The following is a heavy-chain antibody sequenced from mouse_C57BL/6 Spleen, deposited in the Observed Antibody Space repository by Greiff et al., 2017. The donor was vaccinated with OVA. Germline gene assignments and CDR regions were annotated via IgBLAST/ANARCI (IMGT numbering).Heavy chain of an antibody. J-gene: IGHJ4*01. CDR3: ARGVTTVVANAMDY. CDR2: IYPRSGNT. Sequence: QVQLQQSGAELARPGASVKLSCKASGYTFTSYGISWVKQRTGQGLEWIGEIYPRSGNTYYNEKFKGKATLTPDKSASTAYMELRSLTSEDSAVYFCARGVTTVVANAMDYWGQGTSVTVSS. D-gene: IGHD1-1*01. V-gene: IGHV1-81*01. CDR1: GYTFTSYG.